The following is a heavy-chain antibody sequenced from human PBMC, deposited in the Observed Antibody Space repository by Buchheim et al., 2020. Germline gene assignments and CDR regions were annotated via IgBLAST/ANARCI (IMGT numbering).Heavy chain of an antibody. CDR1: GFTFSIYD. CDR3: ARSVNWNQDY. CDR2: ISRTGDGT. J-gene: IGHJ4*02. Sequence: EVQLLQSGGGLVQPGGSLRLSCAVSGFTFSIYDMTWVRQAPGKGLELVSSISRTGDGTTYADSVKGRFLISRDNPKHTPYLQMNSLRAEDTAVYYCARSVNWNQDYWGQGTL. D-gene: IGHD1-1*01. V-gene: IGHV3-23*01.